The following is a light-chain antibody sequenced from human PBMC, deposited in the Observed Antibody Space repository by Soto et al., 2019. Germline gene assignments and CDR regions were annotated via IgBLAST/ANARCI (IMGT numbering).Light chain of an antibody. V-gene: IGKV3-11*01. Sequence: EIVLTQSPATLSLSPGERVTLSCRASQSVSRSLAWYQQKPGQAPRLLIYDASNRATGISARFSGSGSGTDFSLTISSLAPEDFAVYYCQQCSSWPYTFGQGTKLDFK. CDR3: QQCSSWPYT. CDR2: DAS. CDR1: QSVSRS. J-gene: IGKJ2*01.